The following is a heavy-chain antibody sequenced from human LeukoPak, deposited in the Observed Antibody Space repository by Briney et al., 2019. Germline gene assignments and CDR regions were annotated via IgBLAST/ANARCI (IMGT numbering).Heavy chain of an antibody. CDR3: ARGLGQQLWDY. D-gene: IGHD6-13*01. V-gene: IGHV3-11*05. Sequence: GGSLGLSCAASGFTFSDYYMSWIRQAPGKGLEWVSYISSSSSYTNYADSVKGRFTISRDNAKNSLYLQMNSLRAEDTAVYYCARGLGQQLWDYWGQGTLVTVSS. CDR2: ISSSSSYT. CDR1: GFTFSDYY. J-gene: IGHJ4*02.